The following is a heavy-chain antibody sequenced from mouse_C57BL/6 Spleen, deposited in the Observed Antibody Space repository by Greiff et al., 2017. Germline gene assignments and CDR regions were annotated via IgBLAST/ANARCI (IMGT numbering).Heavy chain of an antibody. CDR2: ISDGGSYT. V-gene: IGHV5-4*01. J-gene: IGHJ1*03. CDR3: ARDRGYGSSYSYWYFDV. Sequence: EVKVEESGGGLVKPGGSLKLSCAASGFTFSSYAMSWVRQTPEKRLEWVATISDGGSYTYYPDNVKGRFTISRDNAKNNLYLQMSHLKSEDTAMYYCARDRGYGSSYSYWYFDVWGTGTTVTVAS. D-gene: IGHD1-1*01. CDR1: GFTFSSYA.